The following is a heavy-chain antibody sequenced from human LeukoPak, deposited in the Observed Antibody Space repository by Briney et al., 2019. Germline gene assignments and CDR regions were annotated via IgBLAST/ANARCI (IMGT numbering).Heavy chain of an antibody. CDR3: ATLRDGYHLYDY. CDR1: GNNFRKHW. V-gene: IGHV5-51*01. D-gene: IGHD5-24*01. Sequence: GEPLKISCKSSGNNFRKHWIAWVRQMPGKGLELMGYIYPGDSDTRYSPSFQGHVTISADTSISTAYLQWSSVKASDTAMYYRATLRDGYHLYDYWGQGALVTVSS. J-gene: IGHJ4*02. CDR2: IYPGDSDT.